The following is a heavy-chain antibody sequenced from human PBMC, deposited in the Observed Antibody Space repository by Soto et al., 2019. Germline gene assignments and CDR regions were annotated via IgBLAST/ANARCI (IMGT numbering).Heavy chain of an antibody. CDR2: ILYDGTKK. D-gene: IGHD4-17*01. CDR1: GFTFSSYG. V-gene: IGHV3-30*18. CDR3: AKDRGALRWSEEHYYFDY. J-gene: IGHJ4*02. Sequence: LRLSCAASGFTFSSYGMHWVRQAPGKGLEWVAVILYDGTKKYYADSMKGRFTISRDNSKNTLYLQMNSLRAEDTAVYYCAKDRGALRWSEEHYYFDYWGQGTLVTVSS.